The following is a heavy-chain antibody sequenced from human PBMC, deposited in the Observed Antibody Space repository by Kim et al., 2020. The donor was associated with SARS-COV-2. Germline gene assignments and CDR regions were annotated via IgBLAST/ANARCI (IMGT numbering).Heavy chain of an antibody. D-gene: IGHD3-10*01. Sequence: GGSLRLSCAGSGFTFSSCSMGWVRQAPGKGLAWVSLITSSGNKTYYTNSVRGRFTISRDNSNNTLYLQMNSLRVDDTAVYYCAKGGSAVRLTEIWGQGTMVTVAS. CDR1: GFTFSSCS. CDR2: ITSSGNKT. J-gene: IGHJ3*02. V-gene: IGHV3-23*01. CDR3: AKGGSAVRLTEI.